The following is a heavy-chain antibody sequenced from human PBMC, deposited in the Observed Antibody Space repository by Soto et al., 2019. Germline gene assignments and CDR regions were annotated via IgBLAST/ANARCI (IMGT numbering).Heavy chain of an antibody. J-gene: IGHJ6*02. D-gene: IGHD6-19*01. CDR2: INHSGST. CDR1: GGSFSGYY. V-gene: IGHV4-34*01. CDR3: ARGIAVAGRGMDV. Sequence: QVQLQQWGAGLLKPSETLSLTCAVYGGSFSGYYWSWIRQPPGKGLEWIGEINHSGSTNYNPSLESRVTISVDTSKNQFSLKLSSVTAADTAVYYCARGIAVAGRGMDVWGQGTTVTVSS.